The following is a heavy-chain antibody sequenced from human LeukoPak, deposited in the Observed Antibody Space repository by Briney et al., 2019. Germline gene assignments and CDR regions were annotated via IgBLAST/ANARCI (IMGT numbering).Heavy chain of an antibody. V-gene: IGHV1-69-2*01. CDR2: VDPEDGET. CDR3: AKDYSNYSMGY. CDR1: GDTFTDYY. D-gene: IGHD4-11*01. Sequence: ASVKVSCKVSGDTFTDYYMHWVQQAPGKGLEWMGLVDPEDGETIYAEKFQGRVTITADTSTDTAYMELSSLRSEDTAVYYCAKDYSNYSMGYWGQGTLVTVSS. J-gene: IGHJ4*02.